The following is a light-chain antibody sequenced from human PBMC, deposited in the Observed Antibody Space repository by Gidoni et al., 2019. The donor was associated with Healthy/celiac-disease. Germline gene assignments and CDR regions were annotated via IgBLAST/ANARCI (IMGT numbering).Light chain of an antibody. J-gene: IGLJ1*01. CDR1: SSDVGGYNY. V-gene: IGLV2-14*03. CDR2: DVS. CDR3: SSYTSSSTLGGYV. Sequence: QSALTQPASVSGSPGQSITISCTGTSSDVGGYNYVSWYQQHPGKAPKLMIYDVSNRPSVVSNRFSGSKSGNTASLTISGLQAEDEADYYCSSYTSSSTLGGYVFGTGTKVTVL.